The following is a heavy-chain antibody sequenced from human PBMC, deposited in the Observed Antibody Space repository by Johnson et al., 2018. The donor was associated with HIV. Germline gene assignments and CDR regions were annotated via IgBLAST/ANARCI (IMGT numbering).Heavy chain of an antibody. CDR3: ARDDSSGWYGLGAFDI. CDR1: GFTFSSYA. D-gene: IGHD6-19*01. Sequence: QVHLVESGGGVVQPGRSLRLSCAASGFTFSSYAMHWVRQAPGKGLEWVAVISCDGSNKYYADSVKGRFPISRDNSKNTLYLQMNSLRAEDTAVYYCARDDSSGWYGLGAFDIWGQGTMVTVSS. V-gene: IGHV3-30*04. J-gene: IGHJ3*02. CDR2: ISCDGSNK.